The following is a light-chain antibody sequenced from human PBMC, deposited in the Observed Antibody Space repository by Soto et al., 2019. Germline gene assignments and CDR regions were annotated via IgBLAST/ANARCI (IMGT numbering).Light chain of an antibody. Sequence: DIVLTQSPATLSLSPGERATLSCESSQSVNSYLAWYQQKPGQAPRLLIYDASNRATGIPARFSGSGSGTHFTLTISSLEPEDFAVYYCQQSSDWPPWTFGQGTKVDIK. CDR2: DAS. V-gene: IGKV3-11*01. CDR1: QSVNSY. CDR3: QQSSDWPPWT. J-gene: IGKJ1*01.